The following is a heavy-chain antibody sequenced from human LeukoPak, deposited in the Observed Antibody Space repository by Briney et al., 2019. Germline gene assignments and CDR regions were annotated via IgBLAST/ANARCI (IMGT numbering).Heavy chain of an antibody. D-gene: IGHD2-8*01. CDR2: IQYDGSNE. Sequence: GGSLRLSCAASGFTVSSNYMSWVRQAPGKGLEWVAYIQYDGSNEQYADSVKGRFSISRDSSKNILYLQMNSLRAEDTAVYYCAKDRCSNGVGCYYYYMDVWGKGTTVTISS. V-gene: IGHV3-30*02. J-gene: IGHJ6*03. CDR1: GFTVSSNY. CDR3: AKDRCSNGVGCYYYYMDV.